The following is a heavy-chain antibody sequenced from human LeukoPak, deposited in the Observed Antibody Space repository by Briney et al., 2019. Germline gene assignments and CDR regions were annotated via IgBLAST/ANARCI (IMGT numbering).Heavy chain of an antibody. CDR2: IYYSGST. V-gene: IGHV4-59*08. D-gene: IGHD3-10*01. CDR1: GVTISSYY. Sequence: PSETLSLTCTVSGVTISSYYWSWIRQPPGKELEWIGYIYYSGSTNYNPSLKSRVTISVDTSKNQFSLKLSSVTAADTAVYYCARLVPITMARGVPNLVGFYGMDVWGQGTTVTVSS. J-gene: IGHJ6*02. CDR3: ARLVPITMARGVPNLVGFYGMDV.